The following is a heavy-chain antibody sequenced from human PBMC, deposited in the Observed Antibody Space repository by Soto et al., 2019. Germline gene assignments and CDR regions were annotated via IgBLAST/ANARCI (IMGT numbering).Heavy chain of an antibody. Sequence: SETLSLTCTASGGSISSSSYYWGWIRKPPGKGLEWIGSIYYSGSTYYNPSLKSRVTISVDTSKNQFSLKLSSVTAADTAVYYCAKVIVVDYYGMDVWGQGTTVT. V-gene: IGHV4-39*01. J-gene: IGHJ6*01. D-gene: IGHD2-2*01. CDR3: AKVIVVDYYGMDV. CDR1: GGSISSSSYY. CDR2: IYYSGST.